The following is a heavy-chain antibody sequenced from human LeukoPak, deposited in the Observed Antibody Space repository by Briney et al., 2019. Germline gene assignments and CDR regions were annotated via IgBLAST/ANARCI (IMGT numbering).Heavy chain of an antibody. CDR1: GFTFRNYD. D-gene: IGHD6-19*01. V-gene: IGHV3-30*02. CDR3: AKGLLGSGCQQSFGCLINY. J-gene: IGHJ4*02. Sequence: GGSLRLSCIPSGFTFRNYDMHWVRQAPGKGLEWVAFIRRDGSDRFHADSVKGRFTISRDNSKNTLFLQMNSLRAEDTAVYYCAKGLLGSGCQQSFGCLINYWGQGTLVTVSS. CDR2: IRRDGSDR.